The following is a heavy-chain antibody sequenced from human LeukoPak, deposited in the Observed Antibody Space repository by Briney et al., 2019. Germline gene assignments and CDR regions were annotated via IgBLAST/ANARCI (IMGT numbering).Heavy chain of an antibody. V-gene: IGHV3-48*01. D-gene: IGHD5-24*01. J-gene: IGHJ4*02. CDR3: ARDYKYAFDN. CDR1: GFTFSDYS. CDR2: IGIDSGNT. Sequence: GGSLLLSCAASGFTFSDYSMNWVRRAPGKGLEWISNIGIDSGNTNYADSVKGRFTISGDKAKNSLYLQMNSLRVEDTAVYYCARDYKYAFDNWGQGTLVTVSS.